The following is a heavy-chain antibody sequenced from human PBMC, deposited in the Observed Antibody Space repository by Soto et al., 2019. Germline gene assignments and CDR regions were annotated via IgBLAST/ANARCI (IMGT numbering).Heavy chain of an antibody. V-gene: IGHV3-48*02. CDR2: ISSSSSTI. CDR3: ARDGPPPLGIAAAGTGGFDY. J-gene: IGHJ4*02. D-gene: IGHD6-13*01. CDR1: GFTFSSYS. Sequence: GGSLRLSCAASGFTFSSYSMNWVRQAPGKGLEWVSYISSSSSTIYYADPVKGRFTISRDNAKNSLYLQMNSLRDEDTAVYYCARDGPPPLGIAAAGTGGFDYWGQGTLVTVSS.